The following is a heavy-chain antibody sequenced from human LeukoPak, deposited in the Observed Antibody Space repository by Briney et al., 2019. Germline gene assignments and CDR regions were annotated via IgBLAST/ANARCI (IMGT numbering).Heavy chain of an antibody. J-gene: IGHJ6*03. V-gene: IGHV5-51*01. CDR2: IYPGDSDT. Sequence: GESLRISCKGSGYSFTSYWIGWVRQMPGKGLEWMGIIYPGDSDTRYSPSFQGQVTISADKSISTAYLQWSSLKASDTAMYYCARRSSSPNYYYYYMDVWGKGTTVTVSS. CDR3: ARRSSSPNYYYYYMDV. CDR1: GYSFTSYW. D-gene: IGHD6-6*01.